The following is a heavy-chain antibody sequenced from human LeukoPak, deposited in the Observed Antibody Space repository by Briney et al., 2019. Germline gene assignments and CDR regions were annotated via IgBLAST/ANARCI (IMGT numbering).Heavy chain of an antibody. CDR3: AKDKFRWDYYYMDV. CDR2: ISYDGSNK. Sequence: GGSLRLSCAASGFTFSSYAMHWVRQAPGKGLEWVALISYDGSNKYYADSVKARFIISRDNSKNTLYLQMNSLRAEDTAVYYCAKDKFRWDYYYMDVWGKGTTVTVSS. D-gene: IGHD2-21*01. J-gene: IGHJ6*03. V-gene: IGHV3-30*04. CDR1: GFTFSSYA.